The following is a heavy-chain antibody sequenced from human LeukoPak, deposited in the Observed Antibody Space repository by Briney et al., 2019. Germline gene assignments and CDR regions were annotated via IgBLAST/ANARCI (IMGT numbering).Heavy chain of an antibody. CDR2: IYWNDDK. Sequence: SGPTLVNPTQTLTLTCTFSGFSLSTSGVGVGWIRQPPGKALEWLALIYWNDDKRYSPSLKSRLTITKDTSKNQVVLTMTNMDPVDTATYYCAHRAHMPSSLRYFDWLPYYMDVWGKGTTVTVSS. CDR3: AHRAHMPSSLRYFDWLPYYMDV. D-gene: IGHD3-9*01. J-gene: IGHJ6*03. CDR1: GFSLSTSGVG. V-gene: IGHV2-5*01.